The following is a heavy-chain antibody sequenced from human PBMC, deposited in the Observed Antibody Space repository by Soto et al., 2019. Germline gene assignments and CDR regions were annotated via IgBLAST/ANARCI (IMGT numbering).Heavy chain of an antibody. Sequence: QVQLVQSGAEVKKPGASVKLSCKASGYTFSSSAMHWVRQAPGQRLEWMGWINVGNDKAEYRWRWQGRVTITKDTSAITADMELSGLTSEDTAVYYCAKSKGGWTLDFWRPGTLVPVSS. J-gene: IGHJ4*02. V-gene: IGHV1-3*01. D-gene: IGHD6-19*01. CDR1: GYTFSSSA. CDR2: INVGNDKA. CDR3: AKSKGGWTLDF.